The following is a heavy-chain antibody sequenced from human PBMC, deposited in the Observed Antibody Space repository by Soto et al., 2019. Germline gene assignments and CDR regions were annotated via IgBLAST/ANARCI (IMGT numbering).Heavy chain of an antibody. D-gene: IGHD3-22*01. CDR2: ISYDGSNK. Sequence: GGSLRLSCAASGFTFSSYGMHWVRQAPGKGLEWVAVISYDGSNKYYADSVKGRFTISRDNSKNTLYLQMNSLRAEDTAVYYCAKDTLDSSGYYFSGHSVGGFDYWGQGTLVTVSS. CDR1: GFTFSSYG. J-gene: IGHJ4*02. CDR3: AKDTLDSSGYYFSGHSVGGFDY. V-gene: IGHV3-30*18.